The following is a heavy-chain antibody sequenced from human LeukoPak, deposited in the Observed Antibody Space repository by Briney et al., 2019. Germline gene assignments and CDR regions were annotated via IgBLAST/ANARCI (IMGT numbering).Heavy chain of an antibody. CDR2: IYYSGST. V-gene: IGHV4-59*01. J-gene: IGHJ4*02. Sequence: SETLSLTCTVSGGSISSYYWSWIRQPPGKGLEWIGYIYYSGSTNYNPSLKSRVTISVDTSKNQFSLKLSSVTAADTAVYYCARGGPDSGSYCGVDYWGQGTLVTVSS. D-gene: IGHD3-10*01. CDR1: GGSISSYY. CDR3: ARGGPDSGSYCGVDY.